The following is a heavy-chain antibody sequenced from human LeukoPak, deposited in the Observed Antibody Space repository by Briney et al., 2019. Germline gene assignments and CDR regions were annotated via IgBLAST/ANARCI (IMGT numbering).Heavy chain of an antibody. D-gene: IGHD6-6*01. V-gene: IGHV1-8*03. Sequence: AASVKVSCKASGYTFTSYGISWVRQATGQGLEWMGWMNPNSGNTGYAQKFQGRVTITRNTSISTAYMELSSLRSEDTAVYYCARGSRGKQLVLGYWGQGTLVTVSS. J-gene: IGHJ4*02. CDR1: GYTFTSYG. CDR3: ARGSRGKQLVLGY. CDR2: MNPNSGNT.